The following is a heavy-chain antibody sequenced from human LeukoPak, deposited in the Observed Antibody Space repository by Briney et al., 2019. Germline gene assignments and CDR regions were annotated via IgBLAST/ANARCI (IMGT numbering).Heavy chain of an antibody. CDR3: AREYCSGGSCHDY. CDR2: IIPIFGTA. J-gene: IGHJ4*02. D-gene: IGHD2-15*01. CDR1: GGTFSSYA. V-gene: IGHV1-69*05. Sequence: SVKVSCXASGGTFSSYAISWVRQAPGQGLEWMGRIIPIFGTANYAQKFQGRVTITTDESTSTAYMELSSLRSEDTAVYYCAREYCSGGSCHDYWGQGTLVTVSS.